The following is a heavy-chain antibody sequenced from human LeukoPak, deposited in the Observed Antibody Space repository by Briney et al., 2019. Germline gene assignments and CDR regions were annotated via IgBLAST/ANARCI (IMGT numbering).Heavy chain of an antibody. D-gene: IGHD4-17*01. V-gene: IGHV4-34*01. Sequence: SESLSLTCAVYGGSFSGYYWSWIRQPPGKGLEWIGEINHSGSTNYNPSLKSRVTISVDTSKNQFSLKLSSVTAADTAVYYCARVRLRWLYYFDYWGQGTLVTVSS. CDR3: ARVRLRWLYYFDY. CDR2: INHSGST. CDR1: GGSFSGYY. J-gene: IGHJ4*02.